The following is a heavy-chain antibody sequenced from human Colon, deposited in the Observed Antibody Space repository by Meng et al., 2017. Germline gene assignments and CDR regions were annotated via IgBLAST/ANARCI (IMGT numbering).Heavy chain of an antibody. CDR3: VRSSGWVRTGFDP. J-gene: IGHJ5*02. Sequence: QPQLQESGPGLVKPSEALSLTCSVSGGSTSPSGYYWGWIRQPPGKGLEWIGSIGHSGITYYTPSLKSRVTVSIDTSRNQFSLWLTSVTAADTAVYYCVRSSGWVRTGFDPWGQGTLVTVSS. CDR1: GGSTSPSGYY. D-gene: IGHD6-19*01. CDR2: IGHSGIT. V-gene: IGHV4-39*01.